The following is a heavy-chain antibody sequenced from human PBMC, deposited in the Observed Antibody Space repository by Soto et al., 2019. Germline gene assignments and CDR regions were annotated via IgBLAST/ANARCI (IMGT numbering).Heavy chain of an antibody. CDR3: ARDGWGEYYDTLGYFQHGYIGL. CDR1: GASISHGDYY. J-gene: IGHJ2*01. CDR2: IDYSGKT. Sequence: QVQLQESGPGLVKPAQTLSLTCTVSGASISHGDYYWSWIRQPPGKGLEWIGHIDYSGKTSYNSSLHSRVSLSKDTSQTHVSLRLSSLTDADTAVYFCARDGWGEYYDTLGYFQHGYIGLWGRGTL. V-gene: IGHV4-30-4*01. D-gene: IGHD3-16*01.